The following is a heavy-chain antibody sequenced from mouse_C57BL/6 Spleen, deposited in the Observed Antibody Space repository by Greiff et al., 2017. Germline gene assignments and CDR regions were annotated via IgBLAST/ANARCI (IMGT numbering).Heavy chain of an antibody. CDR3: SRSGLVARYFDV. J-gene: IGHJ1*03. CDR2: INPSNGGT. V-gene: IGHV1-53*01. Sequence: VQLQQPGTELVKPGASVKLSCKASGYTFTSYWMHWVKQRPGQGLEWIGNINPSNGGTNYNEKFKSKATLTVDKTSSTAYMQLISLTSDDSAVYYCSRSGLVARYFDVWGTGTTVTVAS. CDR1: GYTFTSYW. D-gene: IGHD1-1*01.